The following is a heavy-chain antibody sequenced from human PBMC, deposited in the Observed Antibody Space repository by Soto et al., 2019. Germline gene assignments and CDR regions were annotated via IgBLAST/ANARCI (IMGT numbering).Heavy chain of an antibody. D-gene: IGHD7-27*01. CDR3: ARKRGDTGGYWFDP. CDR1: GGPFSSYA. J-gene: IGHJ5*02. Sequence: QVQLLQSGAEVKKPGSSVKVSCKASGGPFSSYAISWVLQAPGQGLEWMGGLIPIFGTANYAEKFQGRVTITADEATRTAYMELSSLGSDDTSVYYCARKRGDTGGYWFDPWGQVQMVTVS. CDR2: LIPIFGTA. V-gene: IGHV1-69*01.